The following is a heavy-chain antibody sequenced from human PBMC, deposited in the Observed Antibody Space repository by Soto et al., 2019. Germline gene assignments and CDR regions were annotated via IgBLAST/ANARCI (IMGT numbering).Heavy chain of an antibody. J-gene: IGHJ2*01. V-gene: IGHV3-23*01. CDR2: ISGDSGRT. D-gene: IGHD2-21*02. CDR3: AVTPNCGRDCSAASYWYFDI. Sequence: EVQLLDSGGGLVQPGGSVRLSCAASGLTFGNYAMSWVRQAPGKGLEWVSAISGDSGRTYYADSVKGRFTISRDNSKNTLYLQMNTLRAEDTAVYYCAVTPNCGRDCSAASYWYFDIWGRGTLVTVSS. CDR1: GLTFGNYA.